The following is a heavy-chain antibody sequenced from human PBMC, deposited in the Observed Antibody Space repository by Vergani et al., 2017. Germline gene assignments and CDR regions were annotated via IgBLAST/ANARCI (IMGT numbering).Heavy chain of an antibody. CDR1: GFTFSSYG. D-gene: IGHD6-13*01. CDR2: IWYDGSNK. V-gene: IGHV3-33*01. CDR3: AREIRVDSSSWYDYGMDV. Sequence: QVQLVESGGGVVQPGRSLRLSCAASGFTFSSYGMHWVRQAPGKGLEWVAVIWYDGSNKYYADSVKGRFTISRDNSKNTLYLQMNSLRAEDTAVYYCAREIRVDSSSWYDYGMDVWGQGTTVTVSS. J-gene: IGHJ6*02.